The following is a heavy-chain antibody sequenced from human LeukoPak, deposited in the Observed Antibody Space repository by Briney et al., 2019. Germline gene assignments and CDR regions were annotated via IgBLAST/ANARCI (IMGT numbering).Heavy chain of an antibody. Sequence: ASVKVSCKASGGTFSSYAISWVRQAPGQGLEWMGRIIPILGIANYAQKFQGRVTITADKSTSTAYMELSSLRSEDTAVYYCARDGALSMTYGMDVWGQGTTVTVSS. V-gene: IGHV1-69*04. CDR3: ARDGALSMTYGMDV. CDR2: IIPILGIA. D-gene: IGHD3-22*01. CDR1: GGTFSSYA. J-gene: IGHJ6*02.